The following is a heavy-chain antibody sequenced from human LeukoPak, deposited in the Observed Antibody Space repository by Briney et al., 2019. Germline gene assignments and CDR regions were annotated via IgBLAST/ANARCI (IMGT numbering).Heavy chain of an antibody. D-gene: IGHD6-6*01. CDR1: GYTFTSYG. Sequence: ASVKVSCKASGYTFTSYGISWVRQAPGQGLEWMGWISAYNGNTNYAQKFQGRVTITADESTSTAYMELSSLRSEDTAVYYCARAQRGEGSIAARGYYYYYMDVWGKGTTVTVSS. V-gene: IGHV1-18*01. CDR3: ARAQRGEGSIAARGYYYYYMDV. J-gene: IGHJ6*03. CDR2: ISAYNGNT.